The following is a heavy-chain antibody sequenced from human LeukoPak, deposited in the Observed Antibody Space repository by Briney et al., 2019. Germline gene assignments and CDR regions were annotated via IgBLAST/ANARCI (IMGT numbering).Heavy chain of an antibody. CDR3: ARGGGYSYGYPFDY. CDR1: GFTFSSYA. J-gene: IGHJ4*02. D-gene: IGHD5-18*01. CDR2: ISSNGGST. V-gene: IGHV3-64*02. Sequence: GSLRLSCTASGFTFSSYAMHWVRQAPGKGLQYVSGISSNGGSTYYADSVKGRFTISRDNSKNTLYLQIGSLRAEDMAVYYCARGGGYSYGYPFDYWGQGTLVTVSS.